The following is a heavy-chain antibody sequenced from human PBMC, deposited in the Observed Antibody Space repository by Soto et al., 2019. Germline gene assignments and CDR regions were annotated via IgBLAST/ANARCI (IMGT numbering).Heavy chain of an antibody. Sequence: SETLSLTCSVSGGSVTSASHFWSWIRQPPGKGLEWIGYIYYSGSTYYNPSLKSRVTISVDTSKNQFSLKLSSVTAADTAVYYCARLDIWGQGTMVTVSS. CDR2: IYYSGST. CDR1: GGSVTSASHF. CDR3: ARLDI. J-gene: IGHJ3*02. V-gene: IGHV4-31*03.